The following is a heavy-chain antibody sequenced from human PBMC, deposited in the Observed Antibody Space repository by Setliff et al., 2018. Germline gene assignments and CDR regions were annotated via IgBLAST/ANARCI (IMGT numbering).Heavy chain of an antibody. D-gene: IGHD1-26*01. V-gene: IGHV1-69*04. CDR2: IIPASNGA. Sequence: SVKVSCKASGGTFSSHCISWVRQAPGQGPQWLGRIIPASNGANYAQRFRGRVSFSADISTGTVFMDLSSLESEDTAVYYCVRVRRGGYHSIYWSFDLWGRGTLVTVSS. CDR3: VRVRRGGYHSIYWSFDL. J-gene: IGHJ2*01. CDR1: GGTFSSHC.